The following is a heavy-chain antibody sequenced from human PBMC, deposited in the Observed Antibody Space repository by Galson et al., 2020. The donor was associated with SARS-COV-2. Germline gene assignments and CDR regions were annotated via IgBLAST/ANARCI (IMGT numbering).Heavy chain of an antibody. CDR3: ARGGVGAPDPIYYYYYGMDV. CDR2: IIPIFGTA. V-gene: IGHV1-69*13. J-gene: IGHJ6*02. CDR1: GGTFSSYA. D-gene: IGHD1-26*01. Sequence: PSVKVSCKASGGTFSSYAISWVRQAPGQGLEWMGGIIPIFGTANYAQKFQGRVTITADESTSTAYMELSSRRSEETAVYYCARGGVGAPDPIYYYYYGMDVWGQGTTVTVSS.